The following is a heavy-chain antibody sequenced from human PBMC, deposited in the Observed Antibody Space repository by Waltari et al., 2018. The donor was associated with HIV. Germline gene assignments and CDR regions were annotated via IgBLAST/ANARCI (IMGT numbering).Heavy chain of an antibody. D-gene: IGHD3-22*01. CDR3: ARGHYYDSSGYYPRWFDP. V-gene: IGHV4-61*02. CDR1: GGSIRSGSYY. Sequence: QVQLQESGPGLVKPSQTLSLTCTVSGGSIRSGSYYWSWLRQPAGKGLEWIGRIYTSGSTNYNPSLKSRVTISVDTSENQFSLKLSSVTAADTAVYYCARGHYYDSSGYYPRWFDPWGQGTLVTVSS. J-gene: IGHJ5*02. CDR2: IYTSGST.